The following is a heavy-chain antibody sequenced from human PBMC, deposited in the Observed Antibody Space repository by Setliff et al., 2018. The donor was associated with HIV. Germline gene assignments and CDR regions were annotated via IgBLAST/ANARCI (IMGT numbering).Heavy chain of an antibody. CDR1: GGSISSYY. CDR2: IYYSGST. Sequence: PSETLSLTCTVSGGSISSYYWSWIRQPPGKGLEWIGHIYYSGSTNYNPSLTRRVAVSRDTSKNQFSLALVSVTAADTAIYYCARHRGVRQNTEWHGISWFDPWGRGTLVTVSS. J-gene: IGHJ5*02. D-gene: IGHD3-9*01. V-gene: IGHV4-59*08. CDR3: ARHRGVRQNTEWHGISWFDP.